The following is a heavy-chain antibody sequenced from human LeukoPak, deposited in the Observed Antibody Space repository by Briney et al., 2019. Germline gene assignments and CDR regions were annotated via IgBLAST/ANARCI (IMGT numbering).Heavy chain of an antibody. CDR2: IYPSDSDT. V-gene: IGHV5-51*01. Sequence: GESLKISCKGSGYTFTNYWIGWVRQMPGKGLEWMGIIYPSDSDTRYSPSFQGQVTISVDKSISTAYLQWSSLKASDTAIYYCARQKRETTMVTFDYWGQGTLVTVSS. CDR3: ARQKRETTMVTFDY. J-gene: IGHJ4*02. CDR1: GYTFTNYW. D-gene: IGHD5-18*01.